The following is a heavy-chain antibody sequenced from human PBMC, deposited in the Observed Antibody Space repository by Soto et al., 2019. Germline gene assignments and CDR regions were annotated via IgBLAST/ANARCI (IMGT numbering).Heavy chain of an antibody. CDR1: GGTFSSYS. V-gene: IGHV1-69*01. CDR2: ITPLFGSA. D-gene: IGHD4-17*01. CDR3: AIEGYGVYGKPVDY. Sequence: QVQLVQSGAEVKKSGSSVKVSCKASGGTFSSYSISWVRQAPGQGLEWMGGITPLFGSATYAQKFQGRVTITADESTITAYMQLSSLRSEDTALYYCAIEGYGVYGKPVDYWGQGTLVTVAS. J-gene: IGHJ4*02.